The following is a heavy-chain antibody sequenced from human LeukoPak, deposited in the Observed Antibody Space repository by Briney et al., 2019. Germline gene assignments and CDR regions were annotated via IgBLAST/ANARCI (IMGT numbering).Heavy chain of an antibody. Sequence: GGSLRLSCAASGFSFSSYSMNWVRQAPGKGLEWVSSISSDSRYIFYAEPVKGRFTISRDNAENSLSLQMNGLRDEDTAIYYCATYGVVQGANDFWGQGSPVTVSS. V-gene: IGHV3-21*01. J-gene: IGHJ4*02. CDR1: GFSFSSYS. D-gene: IGHD4/OR15-4a*01. CDR2: ISSDSRYI. CDR3: ATYGVVQGANDF.